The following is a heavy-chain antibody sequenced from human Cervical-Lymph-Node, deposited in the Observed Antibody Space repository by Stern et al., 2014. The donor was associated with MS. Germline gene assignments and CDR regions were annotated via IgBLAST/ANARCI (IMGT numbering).Heavy chain of an antibody. J-gene: IGHJ4*02. D-gene: IGHD6-13*01. CDR3: AKKRSSSWYYFDY. CDR1: GFAFDDSA. V-gene: IGHV3-9*01. Sequence: VQLVESGGHLVQPGRSLRLSCAASGFAFDDSAMHWVRQAPGQGLEWGSGISWSSGSITYADSVKGRFTISRDNTKNSLYLQMNSLRPEDTALYYCAKKRSSSWYYFDYWGQGTLVTVSS. CDR2: ISWSSGSI.